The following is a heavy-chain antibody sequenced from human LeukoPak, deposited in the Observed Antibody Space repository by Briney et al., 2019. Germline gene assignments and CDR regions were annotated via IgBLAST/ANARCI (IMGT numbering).Heavy chain of an antibody. J-gene: IGHJ6*02. V-gene: IGHV3-21*04. CDR2: ISSSSSYT. CDR3: AKVPYPDYGSWRPPFMDV. Sequence: GGSLRLSCAAFGFTFSSYSMNWVRQAPGKGLEWVSSISSSSSYTYYADSVTGRFTISRDNSMNTLYLQMNSLRAEDTAIYFCAKVPYPDYGSWRPPFMDVWGQGTTVAVSS. CDR1: GFTFSSYS. D-gene: IGHD3-10*01.